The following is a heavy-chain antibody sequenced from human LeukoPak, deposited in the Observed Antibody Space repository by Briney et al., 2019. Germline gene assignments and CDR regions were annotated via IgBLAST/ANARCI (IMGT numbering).Heavy chain of an antibody. CDR1: GGSISSSSYY. Sequence: PSETLSPTCTVSGGSISSSSYYWGWIRQPPGKGLEWIGSIYYSGSTYYNPSLKSRVTISVDTSKNQFSLKLSSVTAADTAVYYCAREIAAARTTDYWGQGTLVTVSS. D-gene: IGHD6-13*01. V-gene: IGHV4-39*02. CDR3: AREIAAARTTDY. J-gene: IGHJ4*02. CDR2: IYYSGST.